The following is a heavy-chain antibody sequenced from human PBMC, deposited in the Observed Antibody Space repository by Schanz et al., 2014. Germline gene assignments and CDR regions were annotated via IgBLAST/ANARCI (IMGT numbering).Heavy chain of an antibody. CDR2: IKSKTDGGTR. J-gene: IGHJ4*02. Sequence: EVQLVESGGGLVKPGGSLRLSCATSGFTLNNAWMNWVRQAPGKGLQWVARIKSKTDGGTRDYAAPVKGRFTISTDDSKNTVYLKINSLQTEDTAVYYCTADLWFGAVWGVWWGQGTLVTVSS. CDR1: GFTLNNAW. CDR3: TADLWFGAVWGVW. D-gene: IGHD3-10*01. V-gene: IGHV3-15*01.